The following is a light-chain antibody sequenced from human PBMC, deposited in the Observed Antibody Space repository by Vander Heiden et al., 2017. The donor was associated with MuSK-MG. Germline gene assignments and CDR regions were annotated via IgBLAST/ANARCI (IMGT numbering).Light chain of an antibody. CDR2: RNN. CDR3: AAWDDSLNGVV. CDR1: SSNIGSNT. Sequence: QSVLTQPPSASGTPGQRVPISCSGSSSNIGSNTVDWYQQLPGTAPKLLIYRNNQRRSGVPDRFSGSKSGTSASLAISGLQSEDEADYYCAAWDDSLNGVVFGGGTKLTVL. J-gene: IGLJ2*01. V-gene: IGLV1-44*01.